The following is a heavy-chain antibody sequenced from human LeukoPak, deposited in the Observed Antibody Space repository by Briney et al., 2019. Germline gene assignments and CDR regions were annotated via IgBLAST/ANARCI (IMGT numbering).Heavy chain of an antibody. J-gene: IGHJ4*02. V-gene: IGHV4-39*07. D-gene: IGHD6-13*01. CDR3: ARGLGRQQLVSPFDY. CDR2: IYHSGTI. CDR1: GASISSAGYY. Sequence: PSETLSLTCTVSGASISSAGYYWGWIRQYPGKGLEWLASIYHSGTIYYNPSLKSRVTISVDTSKNQFSLKLTSVTAADTAVYYCARGLGRQQLVSPFDYWGQGTLVTVSS.